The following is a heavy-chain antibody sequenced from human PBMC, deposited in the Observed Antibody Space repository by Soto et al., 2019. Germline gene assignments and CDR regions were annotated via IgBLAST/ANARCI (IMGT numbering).Heavy chain of an antibody. J-gene: IGHJ3*01. CDR3: ARLRRDWGDAFDL. CDR1: GGPFGSSA. Sequence: QVQLVQSGADVKKPASSVKVSCKTSGGPFGSSAISWVRQAPAQGLEWMGEIIPVFDKANYAQNFQGRLTITADEPTGTVFMQLSSLRSEETAVYFCARLRRDWGDAFDLWGLGTVVTVSS. V-gene: IGHV1-69*01. CDR2: IIPVFDKA. D-gene: IGHD3-16*01.